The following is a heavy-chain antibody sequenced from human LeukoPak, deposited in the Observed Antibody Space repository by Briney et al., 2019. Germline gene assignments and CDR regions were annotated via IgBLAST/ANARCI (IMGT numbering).Heavy chain of an antibody. V-gene: IGHV3-21*01. Sequence: GGSLRLSCAASGFTFSSFSMNWVRQAPGKGLEWVSSISSSSSYTYYADSVKGRFTISRDNAKNSLYLQMNSLRAEDTAVYYCARDLVGSSGWYFGYYYYYMVVWGKGTTVTVSS. J-gene: IGHJ6*03. CDR2: ISSSSSYT. CDR1: GFTFSSFS. D-gene: IGHD6-19*01. CDR3: ARDLVGSSGWYFGYYYYYMVV.